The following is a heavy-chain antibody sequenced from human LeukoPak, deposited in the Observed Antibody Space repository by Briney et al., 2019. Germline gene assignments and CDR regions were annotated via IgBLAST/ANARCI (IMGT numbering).Heavy chain of an antibody. D-gene: IGHD3-22*01. V-gene: IGHV3-21*01. CDR3: ARYYYDSNGYNIYYFDY. J-gene: IGHJ4*02. CDR1: GFTFSTYA. CDR2: ITSSSNYI. Sequence: GGSLRLSCAASGFTFSTYAMNWVRQAPGKGLEWVSSITSSSNYIYYAESVKGRFTISRDNAKNSLYLQMNSLRAEDTAVYYCARYYYDSNGYNIYYFDYWGQGTLVTVSS.